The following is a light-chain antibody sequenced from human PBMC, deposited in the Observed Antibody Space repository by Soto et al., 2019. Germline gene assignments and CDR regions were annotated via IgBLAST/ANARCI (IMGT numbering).Light chain of an antibody. CDR2: DAS. CDR1: QSVSSN. Sequence: EVVMTQSPATLSVYPGERATLSCRASQSVSSNLAWFQQKPGQAPRLLIYDASTRATGIPARFSGSGSGTEFTLIISSLQSEDFAVYYCQQYNNWWTFGQGTKVEIK. V-gene: IGKV3-15*01. J-gene: IGKJ1*01. CDR3: QQYNNWWT.